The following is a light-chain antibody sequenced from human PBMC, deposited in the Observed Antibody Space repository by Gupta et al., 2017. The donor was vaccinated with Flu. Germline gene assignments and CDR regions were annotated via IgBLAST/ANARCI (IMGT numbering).Light chain of an antibody. J-gene: IGLJ1*01. CDR2: EVT. V-gene: IGLV2-14*01. Sequence: LGAYEYFSQYQQHPVIAPKLIVSEVTNRPSDISNLFSGSRSANTASLTMSGLQAEDEAEYYCSSYSSSTSLSYVFGTVTKVTVL. CDR3: SSYSSSTSLSYV. CDR1: LGAYEY.